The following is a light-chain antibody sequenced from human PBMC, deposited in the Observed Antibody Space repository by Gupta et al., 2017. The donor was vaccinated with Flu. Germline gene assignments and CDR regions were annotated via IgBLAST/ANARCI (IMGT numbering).Light chain of an antibody. CDR3: NSREITDNNQAV. CDR1: SIRNSY. V-gene: IGLV3-19*01. CDR2: AKN. Sequence: QTIRTTCEGDSIRNSYAICYQQNPEHAPVLIIYAKNSRHACIPDRFSVSNSENTSAFAITGAQADEEADYYCNSREITDNNQAVFGGGTNLTVL. J-gene: IGLJ2*01.